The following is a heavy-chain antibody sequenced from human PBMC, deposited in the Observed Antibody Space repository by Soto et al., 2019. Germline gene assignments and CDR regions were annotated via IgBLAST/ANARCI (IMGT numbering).Heavy chain of an antibody. CDR2: ISDTGQST. D-gene: IGHD3-10*01. Sequence: GGSLRLSCSASGFIFSNYAMHWVRLAPGKGLEFVSAISDTGQSTFYPDSVKGRFTISRDNSKNTVYLQMSSLRPVDTAVYSCVKDPATRGWFGYFHHWGQGTLVTVSS. CDR1: GFIFSNYA. V-gene: IGHV3-64D*06. J-gene: IGHJ1*01. CDR3: VKDPATRGWFGYFHH.